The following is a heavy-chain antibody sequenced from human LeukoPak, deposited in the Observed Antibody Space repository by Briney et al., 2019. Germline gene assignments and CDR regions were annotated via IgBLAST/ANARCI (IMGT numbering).Heavy chain of an antibody. V-gene: IGHV3-7*01. J-gene: IGHJ4*02. D-gene: IGHD2-2*01. CDR3: AREGCSSTSCPVDY. CDR2: IKQDGSVK. Sequence: GGSLRLSCAASGFTFSSYGMHWVRQAPGKGLEWVANIKQDGSVKDYVDSVKGRFTISRDNAKNSLYLQMNSLRAEDTAVYYCAREGCSSTSCPVDYWGQGTLVTVSS. CDR1: GFTFSSYG.